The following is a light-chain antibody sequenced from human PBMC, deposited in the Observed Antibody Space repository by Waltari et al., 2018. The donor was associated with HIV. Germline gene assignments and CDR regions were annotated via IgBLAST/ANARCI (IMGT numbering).Light chain of an antibody. J-gene: IGLJ2*01. Sequence: QSALTQPASVSGSPGQSITISCTGTSSDVGVSTYVSWYQQHPGKAPKLMIYDVSNRPSGVSNRFSGSKSGNTASLTISGLQAEDEADYYCSSYTSSSTVVFGGGTKLTVL. CDR1: SSDVGVSTY. CDR2: DVS. V-gene: IGLV2-14*03. CDR3: SSYTSSSTVV.